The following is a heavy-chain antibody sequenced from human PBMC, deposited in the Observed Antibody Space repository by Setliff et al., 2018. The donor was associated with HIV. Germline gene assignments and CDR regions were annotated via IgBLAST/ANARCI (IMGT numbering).Heavy chain of an antibody. CDR2: INTSGST. CDR1: NGSISSGTFY. Sequence: SETLSLTCTVSNGSISSGTFYWNWIRQPAGKGLEWIGRINTSGSTNYNPSLKSRVTISVDKSQNQFSLKLSSVTAADTAVYYCARDGPLEGSYRYYYYYMDVWGKGTTVTVSS. V-gene: IGHV4-61*02. D-gene: IGHD3-10*01. CDR3: ARDGPLEGSYRYYYYYMDV. J-gene: IGHJ6*03.